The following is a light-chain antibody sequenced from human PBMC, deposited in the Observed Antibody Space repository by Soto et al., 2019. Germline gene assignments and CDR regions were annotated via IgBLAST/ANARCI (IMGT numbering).Light chain of an antibody. CDR1: SSNIGSNT. Sequence: QAVVTQPPSASGTPGQRVTISCSGSSSNIGSNTVNWYQQLPGTAPKLLINNNNERPSGVPDRISGSKSGTSASLAISGLQSEDEADYYCATWDDSLDGPVFGGGTKLTVL. CDR2: NNN. V-gene: IGLV1-44*01. J-gene: IGLJ3*02. CDR3: ATWDDSLDGPV.